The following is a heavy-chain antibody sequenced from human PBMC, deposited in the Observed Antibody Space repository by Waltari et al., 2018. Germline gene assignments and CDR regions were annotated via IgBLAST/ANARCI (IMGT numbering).Heavy chain of an antibody. CDR3: ARSYYDFWSGYPYYYYYYMDV. Sequence: QVQLQESGPGLVKPSETLSLTCTVSGGSISSYYWSWIRQPPGKGMEWIGYICYRGSTNYNPALKSRVTISVDTSKNQFSLKLSSVTAADTAVYYCARSYYDFWSGYPYYYYYYMDVWGKGTTVTVSS. V-gene: IGHV4-59*01. CDR1: GGSISSYY. J-gene: IGHJ6*03. CDR2: ICYRGST. D-gene: IGHD3-3*01.